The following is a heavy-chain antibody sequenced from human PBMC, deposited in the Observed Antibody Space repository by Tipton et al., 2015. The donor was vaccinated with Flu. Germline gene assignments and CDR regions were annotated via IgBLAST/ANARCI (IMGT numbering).Heavy chain of an antibody. CDR2: IYTSGST. CDR3: ARELPEMATIVFDY. Sequence: TLSLTCTVSGGSISSYYWSWIRQPAGKGLEWIGRIYTSGSTNYNPSLKSRVTMSVDTSKNQFSLQLSSVTAADTAVYYCARELPEMATIVFDYWGQGTLVTVSS. D-gene: IGHD5-24*01. J-gene: IGHJ4*02. CDR1: GGSISSYY. V-gene: IGHV4-4*07.